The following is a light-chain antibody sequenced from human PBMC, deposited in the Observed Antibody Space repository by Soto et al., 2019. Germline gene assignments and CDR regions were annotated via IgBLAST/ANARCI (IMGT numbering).Light chain of an antibody. CDR2: EVT. Sequence: QSALTQPSSASGSPGQSVTISCTGTSSDVGAYNYVSWYQQHPGEVPKLLIYEVTQRPSGVPDRFSGSKSGNTASLTVSGLQAEDEADYYCNSYAGSNNLVFGGGTKLTVL. J-gene: IGLJ2*01. CDR1: SSDVGAYNY. CDR3: NSYAGSNNLV. V-gene: IGLV2-8*01.